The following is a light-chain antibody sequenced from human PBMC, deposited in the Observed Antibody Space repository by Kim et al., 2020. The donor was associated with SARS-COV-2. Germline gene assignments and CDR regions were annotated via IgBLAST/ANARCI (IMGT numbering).Light chain of an antibody. J-gene: IGLJ2*01. CDR1: SSKIVNTY. Sequence: PRQKVTMSCSVSSSKIVNTYVSWYQRFPGTAPKLLIYANNKRPSGIPDRFSGSNSGTSATLGITGLQTGDEADYYGGTLDNSGAAFGGGTQLTVL. CDR3: GTLDNSGAA. CDR2: ANN. V-gene: IGLV1-51*01.